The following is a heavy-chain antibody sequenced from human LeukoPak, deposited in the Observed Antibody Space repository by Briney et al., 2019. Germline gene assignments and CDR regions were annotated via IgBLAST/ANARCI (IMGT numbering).Heavy chain of an antibody. CDR2: IYGSGIT. Sequence: PSETLSLTCTVSGGSIRSYFWSWIRQPAGKGLEWIGRIYGSGITNYNPSLRSRVTMSVDTSKNQFSLRLSSVTAADTAVYYCARHYYGDYYFDYWGQGTLVTVSS. CDR1: GGSIRSYF. D-gene: IGHD4-17*01. CDR3: ARHYYGDYYFDY. J-gene: IGHJ4*02. V-gene: IGHV4-4*07.